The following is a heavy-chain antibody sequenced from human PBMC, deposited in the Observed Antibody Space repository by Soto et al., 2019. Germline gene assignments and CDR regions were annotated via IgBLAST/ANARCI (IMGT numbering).Heavy chain of an antibody. V-gene: IGHV4-38-2*02. Sequence: SETLSLTCGVSGYSIRSGYYWGWIRQPPGKGLGWIGGIYHSGNIHYNPSLRSRVIISIDTSRNQFSLRLTSVTASDTAVYYCAREYSSSAGWFDPWGQGSLVTVSS. CDR1: GYSIRSGYY. D-gene: IGHD6-6*01. CDR2: IYHSGNI. CDR3: AREYSSSAGWFDP. J-gene: IGHJ5*02.